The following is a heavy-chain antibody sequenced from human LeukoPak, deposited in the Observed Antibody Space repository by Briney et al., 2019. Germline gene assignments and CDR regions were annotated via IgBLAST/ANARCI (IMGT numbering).Heavy chain of an antibody. CDR3: VRDFNSHGDYLPGY. Sequence: GGSLRLSCEASGFTFSGYAMHWVRQTPAMRLEWVAVIAYNGMTQYYADSVKGRFTISRENSRQTVDLQMTRLREDDTAVYYCVRDFNSHGDYLPGYWGHGTRVTVSS. J-gene: IGHJ1*01. V-gene: IGHV3-30*04. CDR2: IAYNGMTQ. D-gene: IGHD4-17*01. CDR1: GFTFSGYA.